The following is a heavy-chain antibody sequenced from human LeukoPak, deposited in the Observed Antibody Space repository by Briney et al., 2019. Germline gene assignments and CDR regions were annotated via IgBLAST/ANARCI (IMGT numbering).Heavy chain of an antibody. CDR3: ARGPRYYYDSSGFPGRSWFDP. J-gene: IGHJ5*02. CDR1: GGSISSGGYY. V-gene: IGHV4-30-4*08. CDR2: IHDSGTT. D-gene: IGHD3-22*01. Sequence: SETLSLTCTVSGGSISSGGYYWSWIRQPPGMGLQWIGYIHDSGTTDYLSSLKSRLSMSVDTSKNQFSLNLSSVTAADTAVYYCARGPRYYYDSSGFPGRSWFDPWGQGTLVIVSS.